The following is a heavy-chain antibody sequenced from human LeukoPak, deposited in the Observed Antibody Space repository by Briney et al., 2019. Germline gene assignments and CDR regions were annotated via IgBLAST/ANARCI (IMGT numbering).Heavy chain of an antibody. D-gene: IGHD4/OR15-4a*01. Sequence: GGSLRLSCAVSGISVGSNYMTWVRQAPGKGLEWVSVLYSGGGTYYADSVRGRSTISRDITKKSFYLQMNTLRAEDTAVYYCALDDYTIRVPQFRYWGQGTRVTVSS. CDR3: ALDDYTIRVPQFRY. J-gene: IGHJ1*01. CDR1: GISVGSNY. CDR2: LYSGGGT. V-gene: IGHV3-53*01.